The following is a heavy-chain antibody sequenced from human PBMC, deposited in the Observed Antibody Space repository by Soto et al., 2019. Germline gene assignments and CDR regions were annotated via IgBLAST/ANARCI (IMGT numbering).Heavy chain of an antibody. CDR1: GFTFSSYA. J-gene: IGHJ4*02. CDR2: ISYDGSNK. V-gene: IGHV3-30-3*01. D-gene: IGHD5-12*01. CDR3: ARGATLDY. Sequence: QVQLVECGGGVVQPGMSLRRSCAASGFTFSSYAMHWVRQAPGKGLEWVAVISYDGSNKYYADSVKGRFTISRDNSKNTLYLQMNSLRAEDTAVYYCARGATLDYWGQGTLVTVSS.